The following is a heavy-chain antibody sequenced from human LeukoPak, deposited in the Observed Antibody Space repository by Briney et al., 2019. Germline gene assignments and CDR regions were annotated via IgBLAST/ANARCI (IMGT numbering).Heavy chain of an antibody. CDR2: INPNGGGT. CDR3: ARGGFLRYSSSWYRGNWFDP. D-gene: IGHD6-13*01. J-gene: IGHJ5*02. V-gene: IGHV1-2*04. CDR1: GYTFTGYY. Sequence: ASVKVSCKASGYTFTGYYMHWVRQAPGQELEWMGWINPNGGGTNCAQKFQGWVTMTRDTSISTAYMELSRLRSDDTAVYYCARGGFLRYSSSWYRGNWFDPWGQGTLVTVSS.